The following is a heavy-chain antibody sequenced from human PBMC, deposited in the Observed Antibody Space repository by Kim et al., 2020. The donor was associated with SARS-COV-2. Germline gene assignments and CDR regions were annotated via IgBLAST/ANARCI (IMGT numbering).Heavy chain of an antibody. Sequence: SRKFKARATLTMDKSASTAYMELSSLRSEDTAIYYCARVLFGSGNSWFDPWGQGTLVTVSS. V-gene: IGHV1-3*01. CDR3: ARVLFGSGNSWFDP. D-gene: IGHD5-12*01. J-gene: IGHJ5*02.